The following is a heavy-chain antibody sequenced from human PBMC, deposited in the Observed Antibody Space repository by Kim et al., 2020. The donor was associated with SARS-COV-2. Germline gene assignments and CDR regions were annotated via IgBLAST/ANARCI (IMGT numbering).Heavy chain of an antibody. CDR1: GGSFSGYY. CDR2: INHSGST. CDR3: ARGRGGMATRRYFDY. V-gene: IGHV4-34*01. J-gene: IGHJ4*02. D-gene: IGHD5-12*01. Sequence: SETLSLTCAVYGGSFSGYYWSWIRQPPGKGLEWIGEINHSGSTNYNPSLKSRVTISVDTSKNQFSLKLSSVTAADTAVNYCARGRGGMATRRYFDYWGQGTLVTVSS.